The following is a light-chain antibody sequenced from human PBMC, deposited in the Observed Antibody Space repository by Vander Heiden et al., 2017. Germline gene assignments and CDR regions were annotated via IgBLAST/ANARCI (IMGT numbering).Light chain of an antibody. CDR2: AAS. J-gene: IGKJ4*01. Sequence: TQSPSSLSASVGDRVTITCRASQSISSYLNWYQQKPGKAPKLLIYAASSLQSGVPSRFSGSGSGTDFTLTISSLQPEDFATYYCQQSDSTPLTFGGGTKVEIK. CDR1: QSISSY. CDR3: QQSDSTPLT. V-gene: IGKV1-39*01.